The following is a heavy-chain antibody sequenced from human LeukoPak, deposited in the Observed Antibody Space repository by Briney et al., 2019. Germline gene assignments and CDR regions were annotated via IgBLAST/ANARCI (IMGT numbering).Heavy chain of an antibody. V-gene: IGHV1-8*01. CDR1: GYSFSSHD. CDR2: MNPNSGNT. CDR3: ARVGGIAAAGTVDY. D-gene: IGHD6-13*01. Sequence: ASVKVSCKASGYSFSSHDINWVRQATGQGLEWMGWMNPNSGNTGYAQKFQGRVTMTRNTSISTAYMELSSLRSEDTAVYYCARVGGIAAAGTVDYWGQGTLVTVSS. J-gene: IGHJ4*02.